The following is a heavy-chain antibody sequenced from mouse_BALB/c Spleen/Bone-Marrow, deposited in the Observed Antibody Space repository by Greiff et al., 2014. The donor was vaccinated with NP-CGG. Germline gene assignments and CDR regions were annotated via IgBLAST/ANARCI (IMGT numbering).Heavy chain of an antibody. Sequence: VQLQQSGAELVRSGASVKLSCTASGFNIKDYYMHWVKQRPEQGLEWIGWIDPEDGDTEYAPKFQGKATMTADTSSNTAYLQLSSLTSEDTAVYYCNARGDYDFDYSDYWGQGTTLTVS. CDR2: IDPEDGDT. V-gene: IGHV14-4*02. CDR3: NARGDYDFDYSDY. D-gene: IGHD2-4*01. CDR1: GFNIKDYY. J-gene: IGHJ2*01.